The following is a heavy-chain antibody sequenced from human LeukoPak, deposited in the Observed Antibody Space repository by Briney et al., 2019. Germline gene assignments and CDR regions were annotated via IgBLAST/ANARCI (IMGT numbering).Heavy chain of an antibody. CDR1: GFTFSSYA. Sequence: GGSLRLSCAASGFTFSSYAMHWVRQAPGKGLEWVSIIYSGGHTYYADSVKGRFTISRDNAKNSLYLQMNSLRAEDTAVYYCARWQHWGQGTLVTVSS. CDR2: IYSGGHT. V-gene: IGHV3-66*01. J-gene: IGHJ1*01. CDR3: ARWQH.